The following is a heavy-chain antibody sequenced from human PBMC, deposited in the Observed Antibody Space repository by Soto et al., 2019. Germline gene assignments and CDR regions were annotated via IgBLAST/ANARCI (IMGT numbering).Heavy chain of an antibody. CDR1: EGTFNSYA. D-gene: IGHD6-13*01. CDR3: ASGASRWYPYFFDS. CDR2: ITPYYNTL. J-gene: IGHJ4*02. V-gene: IGHV1-69*01. Sequence: QAQVVQSGAEVRKPGSSVKLSCKASEGTFNSYAIACVRQAPGQGLEWMGGITPYYNTLNYAQKFQDRVTITADDSTHTVYMELSSLRSDDTAVYFCASGASRWYPYFFDSWAQGTLVTVSS.